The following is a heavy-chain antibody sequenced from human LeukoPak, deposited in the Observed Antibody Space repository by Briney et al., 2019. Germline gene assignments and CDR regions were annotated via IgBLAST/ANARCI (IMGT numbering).Heavy chain of an antibody. CDR1: GYTFTGHY. V-gene: IGHV1-2*06. D-gene: IGHD5-18*01. CDR2: INPNTGVT. Sequence: ASVTVSCKASGYTFTGHYLHWVRQAPGQGLEWMGRINPNTGVTEYVQKFQGRVTMTRDTSISTAYVELTRLRSDDTAIYYCARDPGYSYAVDYWGQGTLVTVSS. CDR3: ARDPGYSYAVDY. J-gene: IGHJ4*02.